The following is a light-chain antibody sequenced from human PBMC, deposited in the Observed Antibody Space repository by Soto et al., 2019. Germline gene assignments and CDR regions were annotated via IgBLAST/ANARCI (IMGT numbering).Light chain of an antibody. V-gene: IGLV2-14*01. CDR1: SRDVGGYNY. Sequence: QSVLTEPAPVSGSPGQSITISCPGTSRDVGGYNYVSWYQQQPGKAPKFMIYDVSNRPSGVSNRFSGSKSGNTASLTISGLQAEDEADYYCCSYTTSNTRQIVFGTGTKVTVL. CDR2: DVS. J-gene: IGLJ1*01. CDR3: CSYTTSNTRQIV.